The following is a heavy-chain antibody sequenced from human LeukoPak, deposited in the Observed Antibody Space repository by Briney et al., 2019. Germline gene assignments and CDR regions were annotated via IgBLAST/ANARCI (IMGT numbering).Heavy chain of an antibody. J-gene: IGHJ3*02. V-gene: IGHV4-39*01. CDR2: IYYSGST. Sequence: PSETLSLTCTVSGGSISSSSYYWGWIHQPPGKGLEWIGSIYYSGSTYYNPSLKSRVTISVDTSKNQFSLKLSSVTAADTAVYYCAGPSGGWDAFDIWGQGTMVTLSS. CDR3: AGPSGGWDAFDI. D-gene: IGHD2-15*01. CDR1: GGSISSSSYY.